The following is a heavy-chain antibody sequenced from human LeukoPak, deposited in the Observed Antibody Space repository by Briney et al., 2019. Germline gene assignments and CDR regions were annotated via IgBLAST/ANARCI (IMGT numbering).Heavy chain of an antibody. Sequence: VASVKVSCKASGYTLTSYGISWVRPAPGQGVEWMGWISAYNGNTNYAQKLQGRVTMTTDTSTSTAYMELRSLRSDDTAVYYCARLAARLPIDYWGQGTLVTVSS. J-gene: IGHJ4*02. V-gene: IGHV1-18*01. CDR1: GYTLTSYG. CDR2: ISAYNGNT. D-gene: IGHD6-6*01. CDR3: ARLAARLPIDY.